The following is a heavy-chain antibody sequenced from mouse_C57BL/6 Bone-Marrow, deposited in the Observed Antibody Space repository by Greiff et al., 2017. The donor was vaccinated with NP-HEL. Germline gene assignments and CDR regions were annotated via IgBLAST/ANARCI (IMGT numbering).Heavy chain of an antibody. CDR3: AIGDDDHFDY. Sequence: QVHVKQPGAELVKPGASVKMSCKASGYTFTSYWITWVKQRPGQGLEWIGDIYPGSGSTNYNEKFKSKATLTVDTSSSTAYMQLSSLTSEDSAVYYCAIGDDDHFDYWGQGTTLTVSS. CDR2: IYPGSGST. J-gene: IGHJ2*01. CDR1: GYTFTSYW. V-gene: IGHV1-55*01. D-gene: IGHD2-3*01.